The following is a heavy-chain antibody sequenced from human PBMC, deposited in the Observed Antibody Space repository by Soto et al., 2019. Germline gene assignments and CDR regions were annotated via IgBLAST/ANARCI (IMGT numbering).Heavy chain of an antibody. V-gene: IGHV1-2*04. CDR3: AREGYCSGGSCYSETYYYYGMDV. CDR1: GYTFTGYY. CDR2: INPNSGGT. Sequence: ASLKVSCKASGYTFTGYYMHWVRQAPGQGLEWMGWINPNSGGTNYAQKFQGWVTMTRDTSISTAYMELSRLRSDDTAVYYCAREGYCSGGSCYSETYYYYGMDVWGQGTTVTVSS. J-gene: IGHJ6*02. D-gene: IGHD2-15*01.